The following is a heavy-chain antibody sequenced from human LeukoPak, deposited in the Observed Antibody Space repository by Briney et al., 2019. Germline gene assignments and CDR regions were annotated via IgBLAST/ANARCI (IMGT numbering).Heavy chain of an antibody. CDR1: GYTFTGYY. V-gene: IGHV1-2*02. D-gene: IGHD3-22*01. Sequence: ASVKVSCKASGYTFTGYYMHWVRQARGQGLEWMGWINPNSGGTNYAQKFQGRVTMTRDTSISTAYMELSRLRSDDTAVYYCARAKRSGSNWFDPWGQGTLVTVSS. J-gene: IGHJ5*02. CDR2: INPNSGGT. CDR3: ARAKRSGSNWFDP.